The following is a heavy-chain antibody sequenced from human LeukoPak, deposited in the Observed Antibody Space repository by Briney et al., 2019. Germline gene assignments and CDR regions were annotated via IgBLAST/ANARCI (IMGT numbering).Heavy chain of an antibody. CDR1: GGSIRSSYYY. V-gene: IGHV4-39*01. J-gene: IGHJ4*02. D-gene: IGHD3-22*01. Sequence: SETLSLTCTVSGGSIRSSYYYWGWIRQPPGTGLEWIGSIYDSGSTYYNPSLKSRVTISVDTSKNQFSLKLNSVTAADTAVYYCASTYYYDSSGLDYWGQGTLVTVSS. CDR3: ASTYYYDSSGLDY. CDR2: IYDSGST.